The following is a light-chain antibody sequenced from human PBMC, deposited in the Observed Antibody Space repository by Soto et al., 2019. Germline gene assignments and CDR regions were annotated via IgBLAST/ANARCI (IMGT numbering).Light chain of an antibody. Sequence: QSALTQPASVSGSPGQSITISCTGTSNDVGGYNYVSWYQQHPGKAPKFMIYDVHNRPSGVSDRFSGSKSGNTASLTISGLQPEDEADYYCSSYTTSNTRQMVFGTGTKLTVL. CDR1: SNDVGGYNY. V-gene: IGLV2-14*01. CDR3: SSYTTSNTRQMV. CDR2: DVH. J-gene: IGLJ1*01.